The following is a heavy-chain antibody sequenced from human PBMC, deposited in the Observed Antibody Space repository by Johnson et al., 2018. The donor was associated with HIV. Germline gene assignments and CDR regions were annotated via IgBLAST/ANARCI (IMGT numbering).Heavy chain of an antibody. J-gene: IGHJ3*02. V-gene: IGHV3-9*01. Sequence: QLVESGGGLVQPGRSLRLSCAASGFTFDDYAMHWVRQAPGKGLEWVSGISCNSGSIGYADSVKGRFTIARDNAKNSLYLQMNSLRDEDTALYYCAKQYSSSWYGNAFDIWGQGTMVTVSS. D-gene: IGHD6-13*01. CDR2: ISCNSGSI. CDR3: AKQYSSSWYGNAFDI. CDR1: GFTFDDYA.